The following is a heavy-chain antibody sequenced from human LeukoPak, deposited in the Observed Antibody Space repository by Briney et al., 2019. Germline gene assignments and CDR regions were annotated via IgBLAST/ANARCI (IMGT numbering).Heavy chain of an antibody. Sequence: GSLRLSCAASGFTVSSNYMSWVRQAPGKGLEWVSVIYSGGSTYYADSVKGRFTISRDNAKNSLYLQMNSLRAEDTAVYYCARDLGRGGSYYDFWSGYYTGHDAFDIWGQGTMVTVSS. CDR2: IYSGGST. V-gene: IGHV3-53*01. CDR3: ARDLGRGGSYYDFWSGYYTGHDAFDI. D-gene: IGHD3-3*01. J-gene: IGHJ3*02. CDR1: GFTVSSNY.